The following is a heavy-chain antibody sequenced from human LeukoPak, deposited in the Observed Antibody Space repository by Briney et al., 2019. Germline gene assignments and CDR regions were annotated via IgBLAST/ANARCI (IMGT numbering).Heavy chain of an antibody. CDR2: IIPIFGTA. J-gene: IGHJ4*02. D-gene: IGHD6-19*01. CDR3: ARGPPPIAVAGFTFDY. Sequence: SVKVSCKASGGTFSTYAISWVRQAPGQGLEWMGGIIPIFGTANYAQKFQGRVTITTDESTSTAYMELSSLRSEDTAVYYCARGPPPIAVAGFTFDYWGQGTLVTVSS. V-gene: IGHV1-69*05. CDR1: GGTFSTYA.